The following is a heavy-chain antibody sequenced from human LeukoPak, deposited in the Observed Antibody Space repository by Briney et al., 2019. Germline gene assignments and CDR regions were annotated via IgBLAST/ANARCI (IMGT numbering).Heavy chain of an antibody. CDR1: GGTFSSYA. Sequence: SVKVSCKASGGTFSSYALSWVRQAPGQGLEWMGGIIPIFGTANYTQKFQGRVTITADVSTSTAYMELSSLRSEDTAVYYCARGQLKTLAHPTWGQGTLVTVSS. J-gene: IGHJ5*02. CDR3: ARGQLKTLAHPT. CDR2: IIPIFGTA. V-gene: IGHV1-69*13. D-gene: IGHD6-6*01.